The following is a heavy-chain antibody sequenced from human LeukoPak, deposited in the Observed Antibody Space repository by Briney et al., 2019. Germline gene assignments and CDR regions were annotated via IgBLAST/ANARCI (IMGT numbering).Heavy chain of an antibody. CDR1: GYSFTSYW. D-gene: IGHD2-2*01. J-gene: IGHJ6*03. CDR3: ARSLGACSSTSCYALDYYYMDV. Sequence: PGESLKIYCKGSGYSFTSYWIGWVRQMPGKGLEWMGIIYPGDSDTRYSPSFQGQVTISADKSISTAYLQWSILKAADTAMYYCARSLGACSSTSCYALDYYYMDVWGKGTTVTVSS. V-gene: IGHV5-51*01. CDR2: IYPGDSDT.